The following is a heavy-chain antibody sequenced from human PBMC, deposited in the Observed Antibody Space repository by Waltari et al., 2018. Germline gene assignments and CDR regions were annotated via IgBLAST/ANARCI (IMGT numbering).Heavy chain of an antibody. CDR2: ISSSSSYR. D-gene: IGHD1-26*01. CDR1: GFTFSSYS. Sequence: EVQLVESGGGLVKPGGSLRLSCAASGFTFSSYSMNWVRQAPGKGLEWVSSISSSSSYRYYADSVKGRFTISRDNAKNSLYLQMNSLRAEDTAVYYCARRYFDLGSGFDPWGQGTLVTVSS. J-gene: IGHJ5*02. CDR3: ARRYFDLGSGFDP. V-gene: IGHV3-21*01.